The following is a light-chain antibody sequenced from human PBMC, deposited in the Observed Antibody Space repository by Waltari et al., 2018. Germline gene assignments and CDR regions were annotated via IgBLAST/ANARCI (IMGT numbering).Light chain of an antibody. CDR2: AAS. V-gene: IGKV1-39*01. CDR1: QSIATY. CDR3: QQSYSAPHT. Sequence: DIQMTQSPSSLSASAGDRVTITCRASQSIATYLNWYQQKPGKAPILLIYAASSLQFGVPSRFSGSGSGTDFTLAISSLQPGDFATYFCQQSYSAPHTFGGGTQVDIK. J-gene: IGKJ4*01.